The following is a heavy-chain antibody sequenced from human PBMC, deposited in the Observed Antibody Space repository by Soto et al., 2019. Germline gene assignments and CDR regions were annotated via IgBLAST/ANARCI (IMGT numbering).Heavy chain of an antibody. D-gene: IGHD2-2*01. Sequence: EVQLVESGGGLVQPGGSLRLSCVASGFTFSSYEMYWVRQAPGKGLDWVSYVHPAGQPIFYADSVKGRFTISRDNAKNSVYLQMNSLRAEDTAVYYCARRGSSWGQGTMVTVSS. V-gene: IGHV3-48*03. CDR1: GFTFSSYE. J-gene: IGHJ3*01. CDR3: ARRGSS. CDR2: VHPAGQPI.